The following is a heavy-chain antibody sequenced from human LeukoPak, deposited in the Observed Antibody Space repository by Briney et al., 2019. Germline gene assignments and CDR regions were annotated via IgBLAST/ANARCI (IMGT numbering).Heavy chain of an antibody. J-gene: IGHJ4*02. CDR2: IRGSGGGT. CDR3: AKAGIGVVGYFDY. Sequence: GGSLRLSCAASGFTFNSYAMSWVRQAPEKGLEWVSAIRGSGGGTYYADSVKGRFTISRDNSKNTLYLQMNSLRDEDTALYYCAKAGIGVVGYFDYWGQGTLVTVSS. CDR1: GFTFNSYA. V-gene: IGHV3-23*01. D-gene: IGHD6-19*01.